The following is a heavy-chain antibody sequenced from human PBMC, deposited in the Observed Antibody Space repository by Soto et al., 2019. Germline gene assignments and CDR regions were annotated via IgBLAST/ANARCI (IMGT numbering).Heavy chain of an antibody. J-gene: IGHJ5*02. CDR1: RGYISSSGYY. CDR2: IYDSGST. CDR3: GQWLGESQSKWFDP. Sequence: PSDTLSLTCTVSRGYISSSGYYCGWILQPPGKGLEWIGSIYDSGSTYYNPSLKSRVTISVDTSKNQFSLKLSSVTAADTAVYYCGQWLGESQSKWFDPWGQGTLVNVS. D-gene: IGHD3-10*01. V-gene: IGHV4-39*01.